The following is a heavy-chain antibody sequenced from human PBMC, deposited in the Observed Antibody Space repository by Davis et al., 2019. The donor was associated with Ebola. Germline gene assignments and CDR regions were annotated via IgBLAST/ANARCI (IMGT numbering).Heavy chain of an antibody. CDR3: ARQPAAYCGGDCYPDY. CDR2: IDPSDSYT. Sequence: GESLKISCKGSGYSFTSYWISWVRQMPGKGLEWMGKIDPSDSYTNYSPSFQGHVTFSADKSISTAYLQWSSLKASDTAMYYCARQPAAYCGGDCYPDYWGQGTLVTVSS. V-gene: IGHV5-10-1*01. CDR1: GYSFTSYW. D-gene: IGHD2-21*02. J-gene: IGHJ4*02.